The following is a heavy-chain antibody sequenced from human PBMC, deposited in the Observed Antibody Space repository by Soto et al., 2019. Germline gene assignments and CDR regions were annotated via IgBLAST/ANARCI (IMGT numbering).Heavy chain of an antibody. CDR2: ISWNGAAT. CDR3: PTLPLYGSGFHC. CDR1: GFTFDDYA. J-gene: IGHJ4*02. Sequence: EVQLVESGGGLVQPGGSLRLSCAASGFTFDDYAIHWVRQTPGKGLEWVSGISWNGAATGYADSVKGRFTISRDNAKKPLYLQLTCWRNEDPPIYFCPTLPLYGSGFHCWAQGTLVSVPS. D-gene: IGHD3-10*01. V-gene: IGHV3-9*01.